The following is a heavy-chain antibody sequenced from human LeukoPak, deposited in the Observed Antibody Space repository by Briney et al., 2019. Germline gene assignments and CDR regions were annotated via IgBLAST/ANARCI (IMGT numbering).Heavy chain of an antibody. Sequence: GGSLRLSCAASGFIFSSYPMSWVRQAPGKGLEWVSDISGSAGSGSAGSTYYADSVKGRFTISRDNSKNTLYLQMNSLRAEDTAVYYCAKDPYYYDSSAPRGFDYWGQGTLVTVSS. CDR2: ISGSAGSGSAGST. V-gene: IGHV3-23*01. D-gene: IGHD3-22*01. J-gene: IGHJ4*02. CDR1: GFIFSSYP. CDR3: AKDPYYYDSSAPRGFDY.